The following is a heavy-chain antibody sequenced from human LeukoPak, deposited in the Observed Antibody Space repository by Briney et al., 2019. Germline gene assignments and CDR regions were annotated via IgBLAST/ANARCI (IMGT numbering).Heavy chain of an antibody. J-gene: IGHJ4*02. CDR3: ARSGSYWGGYFDY. D-gene: IGHD1-26*01. CDR1: GGTFSSYA. CDR2: IIPIFGTA. Sequence: ASVKVSCKASGGTFSSYAISWVRQAPEQGLEWIGGIIPIFGTANYAQKFQGRVTITTDESTSTAYMELSSLRSEDTAVYYCARSGSYWGGYFDYWGQGTLVTVSS. V-gene: IGHV1-69*05.